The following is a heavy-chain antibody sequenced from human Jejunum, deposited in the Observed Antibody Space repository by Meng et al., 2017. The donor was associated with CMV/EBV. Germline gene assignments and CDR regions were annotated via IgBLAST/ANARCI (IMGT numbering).Heavy chain of an antibody. Sequence: VSGGSISSYYWSWIRQPPGKGLEYIGYIYYSGRSNYNPSLKSRVTISVDTSKNQFSLKLTSVSAADTAVYYCARVSGGNLSPFDIWGQGTMVTVSS. CDR1: GGSISSYY. V-gene: IGHV4-59*01. D-gene: IGHD4-23*01. J-gene: IGHJ3*02. CDR3: ARVSGGNLSPFDI. CDR2: IYYSGRS.